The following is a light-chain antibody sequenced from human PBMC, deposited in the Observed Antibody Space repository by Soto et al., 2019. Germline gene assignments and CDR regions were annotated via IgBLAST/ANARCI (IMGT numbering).Light chain of an antibody. J-gene: IGKJ5*01. Sequence: EIVLTQSPGTLSLSPGERATLSCRASQRVSGSYLAWYQQKPGQAPRLLISAASSRATGIPDRFSGSGSGTDFTLTISRLEPEDFAVYYCQQYGSSPPITVGQGTRLEI. CDR2: AAS. CDR1: QRVSGSY. V-gene: IGKV3-20*01. CDR3: QQYGSSPPIT.